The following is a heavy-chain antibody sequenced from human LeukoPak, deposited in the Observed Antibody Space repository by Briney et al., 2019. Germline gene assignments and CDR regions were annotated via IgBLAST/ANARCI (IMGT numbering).Heavy chain of an antibody. CDR1: GFTFSSYS. CDR2: ISRSSSYI. Sequence: GSLRLSCAASGFTFSSYSMNWVRQAPGKGLEGVSSISRSSSYIYYADSVKGRFTISRDNAKNSLYLQMNSLRAEDTAVYYCARDTRGYYDSSGYPDAFDIWGQGTMVTVSS. J-gene: IGHJ3*02. D-gene: IGHD3-22*01. V-gene: IGHV3-21*01. CDR3: ARDTRGYYDSSGYPDAFDI.